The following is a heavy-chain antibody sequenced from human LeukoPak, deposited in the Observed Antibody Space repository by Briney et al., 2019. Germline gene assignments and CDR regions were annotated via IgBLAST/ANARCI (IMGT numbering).Heavy chain of an antibody. J-gene: IGHJ4*02. CDR1: GFTFSSYA. CDR2: ISYDGSNK. V-gene: IGHV3-30-3*01. CDR3: AREYLEYGSGNDYFDY. D-gene: IGHD3-10*01. Sequence: GRSLRLSCAASGFTFSSYAMHWVRQAPGKGLEWVAVISYDGSNKYYADSVKGRFTISRDNSKNTLYLQMNSLRAEDTAVYYCAREYLEYGSGNDYFDYWGQGTLVTVSS.